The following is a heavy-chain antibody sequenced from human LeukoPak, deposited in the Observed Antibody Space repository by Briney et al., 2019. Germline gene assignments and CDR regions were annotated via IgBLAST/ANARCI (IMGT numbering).Heavy chain of an antibody. CDR1: GFTFSSYA. J-gene: IGHJ4*02. Sequence: GGSLRLSCAASGFTFSSYAMSWVRQAPGKGLEWVSAISGSGGSTYYADSVKGRFTISRDNSKNTLYLQMNSLRAEDTAVYYCAKVGIAVAGEVLYYFDYWGQGTLVTVSS. CDR2: ISGSGGST. CDR3: AKVGIAVAGEVLYYFDY. D-gene: IGHD6-19*01. V-gene: IGHV3-23*01.